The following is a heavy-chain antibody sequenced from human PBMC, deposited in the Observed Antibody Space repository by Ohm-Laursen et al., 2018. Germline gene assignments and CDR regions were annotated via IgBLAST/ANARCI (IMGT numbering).Heavy chain of an antibody. Sequence: SLRLSCSASGFTFDDYAMHWVRQAPGKGLEWVSGISWNSGSIGYADSVKDRFTISRDNAKNSLYLQMNSLRAEDTALYYCAKDLHVYYYYGINVWGQGTTVTVSS. D-gene: IGHD2-8*01. CDR3: AKDLHVYYYYGINV. CDR1: GFTFDDYA. V-gene: IGHV3-9*01. CDR2: ISWNSGSI. J-gene: IGHJ6*02.